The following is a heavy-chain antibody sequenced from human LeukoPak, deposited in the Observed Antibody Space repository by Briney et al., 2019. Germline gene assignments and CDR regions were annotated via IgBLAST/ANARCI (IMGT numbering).Heavy chain of an antibody. V-gene: IGHV4-59*01. CDR1: GGSIYGFF. J-gene: IGHJ5*02. Sequence: PSETLSLSCTVSGGSIYGFFWTWIRQSPGKGLEYIGYIYYSGTTDYNPTPKSRVSMSVDTSKNQFFLNLTSVTAADTALYYYASVGYGSGSRGWFDPWGQGTLVTVSS. D-gene: IGHD3-10*01. CDR3: ASVGYGSGSRGWFDP. CDR2: IYYSGTT.